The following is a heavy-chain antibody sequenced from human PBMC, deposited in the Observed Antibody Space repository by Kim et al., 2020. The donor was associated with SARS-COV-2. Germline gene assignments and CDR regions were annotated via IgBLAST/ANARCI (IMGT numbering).Heavy chain of an antibody. CDR1: GFTFSTYD. CDR3: VRQGSSWGRDSEGSAFDI. V-gene: IGHV3-13*01. J-gene: IGHJ3*02. CDR2: IRTLFST. Sequence: GGSLRLSCAASGFTFSTYDMHWVRQPTGKGLEWVSAIRTLFSTFYAASVRGRFTISRDNDDNSLYLQMNSLSSGDTAVYYCVRQGSSWGRDSEGSAFDIWGQGTTVTVSS. D-gene: IGHD6-13*01.